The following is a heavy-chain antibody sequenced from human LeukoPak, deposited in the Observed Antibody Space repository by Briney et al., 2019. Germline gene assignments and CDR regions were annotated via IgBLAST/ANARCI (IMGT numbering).Heavy chain of an antibody. CDR1: GGSISSYY. Sequence: PSETLSLTCTVSGGSISSYYWIWLRQPPGKGLEGIGYIYYSGSTNYNPSLESRVTISVDTSKNQFSLKLSSVTAADTAVYYCGRGGGAAACGDYYYYMDVWGKGTTVTVSS. V-gene: IGHV4-59*01. D-gene: IGHD2-2*01. CDR3: GRGGGAAACGDYYYYMDV. CDR2: IYYSGST. J-gene: IGHJ6*03.